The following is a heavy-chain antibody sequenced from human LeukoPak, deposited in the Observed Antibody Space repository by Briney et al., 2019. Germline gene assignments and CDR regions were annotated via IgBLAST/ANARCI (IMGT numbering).Heavy chain of an antibody. CDR2: ISGSDGST. CDR1: GFTFSSYA. Sequence: GGSLRLSCAASGFTFSSYAMSWVRQAPGKGLEWVSGISGSDGSTNYADSVKGRFTISRDNAKNSLYLQMNSLRAEDTAVYYCARVTYYDSSGYPNWFDPWGQGTLVTVSS. D-gene: IGHD3-22*01. V-gene: IGHV3-23*01. CDR3: ARVTYYDSSGYPNWFDP. J-gene: IGHJ5*02.